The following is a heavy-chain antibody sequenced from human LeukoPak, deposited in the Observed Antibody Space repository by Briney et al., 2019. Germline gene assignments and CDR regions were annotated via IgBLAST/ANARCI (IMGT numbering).Heavy chain of an antibody. D-gene: IGHD3-9*01. J-gene: IGHJ4*02. CDR2: IYYSGST. Sequence: SETLSLTCTVSGGSISSYYWSWIRQPPGKGLEWIAYIYYSGSTNYNPSLKSRLAISLDTSNNQFSLKLSSVTAADTAVYYCARLFRYYDILTGYAPGAFDCWGQGTLVTVSS. CDR3: ARLFRYYDILTGYAPGAFDC. V-gene: IGHV4-59*08. CDR1: GGSISSYY.